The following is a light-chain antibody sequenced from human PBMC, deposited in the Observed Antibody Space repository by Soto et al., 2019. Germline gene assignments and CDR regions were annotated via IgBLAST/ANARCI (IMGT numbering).Light chain of an antibody. Sequence: EIVLTQSPATLSLSPGERATLSCRASQSVSSYLAWYQQKPGQAPRLLIYAASNRATGIPARFSGSGSGTDFTLTISSLEPEDFAVYYCQQRSNWPPLTFGQGTRLEIK. CDR2: AAS. CDR1: QSVSSY. J-gene: IGKJ5*01. V-gene: IGKV3-11*01. CDR3: QQRSNWPPLT.